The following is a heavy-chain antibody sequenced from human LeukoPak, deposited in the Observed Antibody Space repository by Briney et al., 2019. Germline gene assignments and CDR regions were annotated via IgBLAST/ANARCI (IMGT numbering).Heavy chain of an antibody. V-gene: IGHV3-33*01. D-gene: IGHD4-17*01. CDR1: GFTFSSYG. Sequence: GGSLRLSCAASGFTFSSYGMHWVRQAPGKGLEWVAVIWYDGSNKYYADSVKGRFTISRDNSKNTLDLQMNSLRAEDTAVYYCATMTTVTMDDAFDMWGQGTMVTVSS. CDR2: IWYDGSNK. CDR3: ATMTTVTMDDAFDM. J-gene: IGHJ3*02.